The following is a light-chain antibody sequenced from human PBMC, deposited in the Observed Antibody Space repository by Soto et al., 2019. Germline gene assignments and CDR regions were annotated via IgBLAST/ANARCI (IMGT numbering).Light chain of an antibody. Sequence: DIQMTQSPSSLSASVGDRVTITCRASQDIRIDLGWYQQKPGKAPKRLIYTASRLQSGVPSRFTGSRSGTEFTLTFTSLQPEDFATNYCLHRNSYPLTYGGGTRVEIK. CDR2: TAS. CDR1: QDIRID. V-gene: IGKV1-17*01. CDR3: LHRNSYPLT. J-gene: IGKJ4*02.